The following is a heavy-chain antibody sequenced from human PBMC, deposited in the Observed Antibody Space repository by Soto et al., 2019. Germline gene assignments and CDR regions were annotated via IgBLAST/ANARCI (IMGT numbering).Heavy chain of an antibody. D-gene: IGHD1-1*01. CDR1: GYSFTKYH. V-gene: IGHV1-2*02. CDR2: INPGSGVT. Sequence: ASVKVSCKASGYSFTKYHMHWVRQAPGQGLEWMGWINPGSGVTNQAQKFQGRVTMTRDTSITTTYMELNSLTSDDTAVYYCARLAGHKNERFDTWGQGALVAVSS. J-gene: IGHJ4*02. CDR3: ARLAGHKNERFDT.